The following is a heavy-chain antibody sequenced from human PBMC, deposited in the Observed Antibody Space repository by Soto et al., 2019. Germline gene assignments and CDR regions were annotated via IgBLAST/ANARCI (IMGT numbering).Heavy chain of an antibody. CDR2: ISGSGDST. CDR1: GFTFSTYD. CDR3: AKVQLWFDY. D-gene: IGHD4-4*01. Sequence: EVPLLESGGGLVQPGGSLRLSCVASGFTFSTYDMTWVRQAPGKGLEWVSGISGSGDSTYYADSVKGRFTISRDNSKNTLYLQMNSLRAEDTAVYYCAKVQLWFDYWGQGTLVTVSS. J-gene: IGHJ5*01. V-gene: IGHV3-23*01.